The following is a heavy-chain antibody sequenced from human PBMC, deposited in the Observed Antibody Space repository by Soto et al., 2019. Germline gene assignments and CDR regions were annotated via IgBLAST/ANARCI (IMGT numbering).Heavy chain of an antibody. CDR2: ISGSSTYI. CDR3: ARDPYSSSWYKVTLDY. Sequence: GGSLRLSCAASGFTFSTDGMSWVRQAPGKGLEWVSFISGSSTYIYYADSVTGRFTISRDNAKNSLYLQINSLSAEDTAVYYCARDPYSSSWYKVTLDYWGQGTLVTVS. V-gene: IGHV3-21*01. J-gene: IGHJ4*02. D-gene: IGHD6-13*01. CDR1: GFTFSTDG.